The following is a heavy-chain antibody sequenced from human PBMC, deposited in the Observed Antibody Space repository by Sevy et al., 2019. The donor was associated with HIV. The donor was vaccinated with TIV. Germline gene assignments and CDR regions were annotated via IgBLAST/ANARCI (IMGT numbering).Heavy chain of an antibody. CDR2: ISSSGTSI. V-gene: IGHV3-48*03. D-gene: IGHD3-22*01. CDR1: GFTFSSYE. Sequence: GGSLRLSCAASGFTFSSYEMNWVRQAPGKGLEWISYISSSGTSIYYADSVKGRFTISRDSPKNSLYLQMHSLRAEDTAVYYCARGPHYYYDSSAFFDYWGQGTLVTVSS. J-gene: IGHJ4*02. CDR3: ARGPHYYYDSSAFFDY.